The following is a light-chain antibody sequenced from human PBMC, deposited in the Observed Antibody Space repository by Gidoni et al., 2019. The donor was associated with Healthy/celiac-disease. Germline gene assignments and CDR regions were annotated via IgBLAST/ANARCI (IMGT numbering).Light chain of an antibody. Sequence: QTVVTQEPSLSVSPGGTVTLTCGLTSGSVSSTDYPGWFQQTPGQAPRTLIYSTKSRSSGVPDRFSGSILGNKAALTITGAQADDECDYYCALYMGSGTWVFGGGTKLTVL. CDR1: SGSVSSTDY. J-gene: IGLJ3*02. V-gene: IGLV8-61*01. CDR3: ALYMGSGTWV. CDR2: STK.